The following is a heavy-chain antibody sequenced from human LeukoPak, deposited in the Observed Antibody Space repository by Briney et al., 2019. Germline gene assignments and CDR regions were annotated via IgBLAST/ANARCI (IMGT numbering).Heavy chain of an antibody. J-gene: IGHJ4*02. D-gene: IGHD4/OR15-4a*01. CDR1: GFTFRRYS. V-gene: IGHV3-21*01. Sequence: GGSLRLSCAASGFTFRRYSMNWVRQAPGRGREGVSSISSSSSYIYYADSVKGRFTLSRDDAQNSVYLQMNRLRAEVTAVYYCARVANPYCDFYYWRQGTVLTVSS. CDR2: ISSSSSYI. CDR3: ARVANPYCDFYY.